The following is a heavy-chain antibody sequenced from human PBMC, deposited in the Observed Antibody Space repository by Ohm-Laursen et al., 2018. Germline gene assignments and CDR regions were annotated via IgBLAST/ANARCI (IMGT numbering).Heavy chain of an antibody. CDR3: ARKGASDY. Sequence: VASVKVSCKVSGYTFTSYYMHWVRQAPGQGLEWMGIINPSGGSTSYAQKFQGRVTMTRDTSIRTAYMELSSLRVEDTAVYYCARKGASDYWGQGTLVTVSS. J-gene: IGHJ4*02. CDR2: INPSGGST. CDR1: GYTFTSYY. V-gene: IGHV1-46*01.